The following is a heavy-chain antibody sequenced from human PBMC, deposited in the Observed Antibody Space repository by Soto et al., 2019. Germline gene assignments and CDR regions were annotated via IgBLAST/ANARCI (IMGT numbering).Heavy chain of an antibody. D-gene: IGHD2-15*01. CDR3: ARDLGGWPDY. V-gene: IGHV1-3*01. CDR1: AYTFTSFA. CDR2: INAGNGNT. Sequence: ASVKVSCMASAYTFTSFAMHLVPQAPGQRLEWMGWINAGNGNTKHSQKFQGRVTITRDTSASTAYMELSSLRSEDTAVYYCARDLGGWPDYWGQGTLVTVSS. J-gene: IGHJ4*02.